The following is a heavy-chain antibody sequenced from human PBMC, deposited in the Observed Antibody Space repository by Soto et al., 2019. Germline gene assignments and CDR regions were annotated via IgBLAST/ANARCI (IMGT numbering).Heavy chain of an antibody. D-gene: IGHD3-9*01. CDR2: ISYDGSNK. Sequence: SGFTFSSYAMHWVRQAPGKGLEWVAVISYDGSNKYYADSVKGRFTISRDNSKNTLYLQMNSLRAEDTAVYYCARDLIPRRGRSTNDIPAPPWGQGTMVTVSS. J-gene: IGHJ3*01. V-gene: IGHV3-30-3*01. CDR1: GFTFSSYA. CDR3: ARDLIPRRGRSTNDIPAPP.